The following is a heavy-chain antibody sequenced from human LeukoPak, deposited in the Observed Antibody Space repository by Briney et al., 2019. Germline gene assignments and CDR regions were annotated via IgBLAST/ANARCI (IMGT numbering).Heavy chain of an antibody. V-gene: IGHV4-59*11. CDR3: ARSNWGSDSYYYYMDV. CDR2: IYYSGST. J-gene: IGHJ6*03. CDR1: GGSISSHY. D-gene: IGHD7-27*01. Sequence: TSETLSLTCTVSGGSISSHYWSWIRQPPGKGLELIGYIYYSGSTNYNPSLKNRVTISVDTSKKQFSLKLSSVTAADTAVYYCARSNWGSDSYYYYMDVWGKGTTVTVSS.